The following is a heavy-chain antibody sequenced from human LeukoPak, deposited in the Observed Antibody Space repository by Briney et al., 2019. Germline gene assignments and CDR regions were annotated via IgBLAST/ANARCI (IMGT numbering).Heavy chain of an antibody. CDR2: INPSGGST. CDR3: ARDGNAYCGGDCYSST. V-gene: IGHV1-46*01. D-gene: IGHD2-21*02. Sequence: ASVKVSCKASGYTFTSYYMHWVRQAPGQGLEWMGIINPSGGSTSYAQKFQGRVTMTRDMSTSTAYMELSSLRSEDAAVYYCARDGNAYCGGDCYSSTWGQGTLVTVSS. J-gene: IGHJ4*02. CDR1: GYTFTSYY.